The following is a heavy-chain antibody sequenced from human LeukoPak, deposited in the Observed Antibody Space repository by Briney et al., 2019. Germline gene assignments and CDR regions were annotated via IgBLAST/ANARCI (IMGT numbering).Heavy chain of an antibody. D-gene: IGHD1-7*01. CDR2: INHSGST. J-gene: IGHJ4*02. Sequence: SETLSLTCAVYGGSFSGYYWSWIRQPPGKGLEWIGEINHSGSTNYNPSLKSRVTISADTSKNQFSLKLSSVTAADTAVYYCARGSGRTRDWGQGTLVTVSS. CDR1: GGSFSGYY. CDR3: ARGSGRTRD. V-gene: IGHV4-34*01.